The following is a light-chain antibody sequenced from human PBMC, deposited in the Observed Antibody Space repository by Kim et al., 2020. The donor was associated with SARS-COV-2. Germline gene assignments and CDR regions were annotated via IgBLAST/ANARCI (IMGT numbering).Light chain of an antibody. J-gene: IGKJ2*03. V-gene: IGKV4-1*01. CDR3: QQYYSTPPS. Sequence: RATLNCKFSQTVLYNSNNKNYLAWYQQKPGQAPKLLIYWASIRESGVSDRFSGSGSETDFTLTISSLQAEDVAVYYSQQYYSTPPSFGQGTKLEI. CDR1: QTVLYNSNNKNY. CDR2: WAS.